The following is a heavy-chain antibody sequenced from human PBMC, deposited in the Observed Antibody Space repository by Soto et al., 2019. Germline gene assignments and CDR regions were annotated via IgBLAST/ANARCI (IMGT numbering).Heavy chain of an antibody. CDR1: GFTFSSYG. Sequence: QVQLVESGGGVVQPGRSLRLSCAASGFTFSSYGMHWVRQAPGKGLEWVAVISYDGSNKYYADSVKGRFTISRDNSKNTLYLQMNSLIAEDTAVYYCAKDSRLVVVTAPYDYWGQGTLVTVSS. D-gene: IGHD2-21*02. V-gene: IGHV3-30*18. J-gene: IGHJ4*02. CDR3: AKDSRLVVVTAPYDY. CDR2: ISYDGSNK.